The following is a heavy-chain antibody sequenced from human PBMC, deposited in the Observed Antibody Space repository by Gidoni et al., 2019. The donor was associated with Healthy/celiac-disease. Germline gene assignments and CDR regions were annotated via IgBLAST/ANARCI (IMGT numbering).Heavy chain of an antibody. D-gene: IGHD2-21*02. CDR3: ARDGQAYCGGDCYGPLYFDY. Sequence: EVQLVESGGGLVQPGGSLRLSCAASGFPFSRYSLNWVRQAPGKGLAWVSYISSSSSTIYYADSVKGRFTISRDNAKNSLYLQMNSLRAEDTAVYYCARDGQAYCGGDCYGPLYFDYWGQGTLVTVSS. V-gene: IGHV3-48*01. CDR1: GFPFSRYS. CDR2: ISSSSSTI. J-gene: IGHJ4*02.